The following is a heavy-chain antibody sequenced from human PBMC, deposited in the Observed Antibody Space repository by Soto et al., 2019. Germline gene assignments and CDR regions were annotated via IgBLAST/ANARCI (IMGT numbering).Heavy chain of an antibody. CDR3: ARDQSSSGWYEGVRFDP. D-gene: IGHD6-19*01. CDR2: ISAYNGNT. CDR1: GYTFTSYG. V-gene: IGHV1-18*01. Sequence: QVQLVQSGAEVKQPGASVKVSCKASGYTFTSYGISWVRQAPGQGLEWMGWISAYNGNTNYAQKLQGRVTMTTDTSTSKAYMELRSLRSDDTAVYYCARDQSSSGWYEGVRFDPWGQGTLVTVSS. J-gene: IGHJ5*02.